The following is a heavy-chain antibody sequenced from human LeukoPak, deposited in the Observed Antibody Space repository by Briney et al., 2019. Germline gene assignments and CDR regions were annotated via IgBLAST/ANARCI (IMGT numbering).Heavy chain of an antibody. CDR2: ISWNSGSI. J-gene: IGHJ4*02. V-gene: IGHV3-9*02. CDR1: GFTSDDYA. CDR3: AKDKAGAFDY. D-gene: IGHD6-13*01. Sequence: GRSLRLSCAASGFTSDDYAMHWVRQAPGKGLEWVSGISWNSGSIGYADSVKGRFTISRDNAKNSLYLQMNSLRAEDTALYYCAKDKAGAFDYWGQGTLVTVSS.